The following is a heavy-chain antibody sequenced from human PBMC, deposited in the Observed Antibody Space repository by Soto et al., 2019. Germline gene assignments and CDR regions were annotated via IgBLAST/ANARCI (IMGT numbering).Heavy chain of an antibody. Sequence: SETLSLTCAVYGGAFSGYYWSWIRQPPGKGLEWIGEINHSGSTNYNPSLKSRVTISVDTSKNQFSLKLSSVTAADSAVYYCARANHCDFWSRYPYNWFDPWGQGTLVTVSS. CDR3: ARANHCDFWSRYPYNWFDP. D-gene: IGHD3-3*01. CDR2: INHSGST. CDR1: GGAFSGYY. V-gene: IGHV4-34*01. J-gene: IGHJ5*02.